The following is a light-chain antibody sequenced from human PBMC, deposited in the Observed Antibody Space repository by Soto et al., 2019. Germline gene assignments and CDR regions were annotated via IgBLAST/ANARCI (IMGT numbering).Light chain of an antibody. J-gene: IGKJ1*01. CDR1: QSTSSY. Sequence: QLPQSPSSLSASVGDRVTNPCLAIQSTSSYLKWYQQKPRKAPNLLTYTASSLQRGVPSRFSGGGSGTDFTLTISSLQPEDLATYYCQQGYSTPRTVGQGTKLDSK. V-gene: IGKV1-39*01. CDR2: TAS. CDR3: QQGYSTPRT.